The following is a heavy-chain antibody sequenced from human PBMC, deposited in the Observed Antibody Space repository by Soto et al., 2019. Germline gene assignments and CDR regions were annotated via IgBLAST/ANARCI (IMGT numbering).Heavy chain of an antibody. CDR3: ARDWSSMAAAGTEGDY. CDR1: GYTFTSYG. Sequence: QVQLVQSGVEVKKPGASVKVSCKASGYTFTSYGISWVRQAPGQGLEWMGWISPYNGNTNNAQKLQGRVTMTTDTSTSTAYMELRSLRSDDTAVYYCARDWSSMAAAGTEGDYWGQGTLVTVSS. J-gene: IGHJ4*02. CDR2: ISPYNGNT. V-gene: IGHV1-18*01. D-gene: IGHD6-13*01.